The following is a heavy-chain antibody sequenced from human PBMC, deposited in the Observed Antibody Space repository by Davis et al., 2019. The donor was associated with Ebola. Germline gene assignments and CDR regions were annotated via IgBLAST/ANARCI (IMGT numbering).Heavy chain of an antibody. CDR1: GGTFNAYT. V-gene: IGHV1-69*02. D-gene: IGHD1-26*01. CDR2: IIPMVGIT. CDR3: ARTSIVGTTTTAFDI. Sequence: SVKVSCKASGGTFNAYTFTWLRQAPGQGLEWVGRIIPMVGITNYAQKFQGRVTISADRSTSTVHMEVSSLRSDDTAVYFCARTSIVGTTTTAFDIWGQGTMVTVSS. J-gene: IGHJ3*02.